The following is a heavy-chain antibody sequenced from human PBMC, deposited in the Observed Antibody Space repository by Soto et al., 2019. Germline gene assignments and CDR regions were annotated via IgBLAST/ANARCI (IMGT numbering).Heavy chain of an antibody. Sequence: PGGSLRLSCAASGFTFSSYGMHWVRQAPGKGLEWVAVISYDGSNKYYADSVKGRFTISRDNSKNTLYLQMNSLRAEDTAVYYCAKEYRDIVVVPAAFGYDYWGQGTLVTVS. CDR2: ISYDGSNK. CDR1: GFTFSSYG. J-gene: IGHJ4*02. D-gene: IGHD2-2*01. V-gene: IGHV3-30*18. CDR3: AKEYRDIVVVPAAFGYDY.